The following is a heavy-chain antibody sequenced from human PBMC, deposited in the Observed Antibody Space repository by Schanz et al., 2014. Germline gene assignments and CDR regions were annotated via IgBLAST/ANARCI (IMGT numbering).Heavy chain of an antibody. J-gene: IGHJ3*02. V-gene: IGHV3-48*04. CDR3: ARENLNWEAFDI. CDR2: ISRDGTTS. D-gene: IGHD7-27*01. Sequence: EVQLVESGGGLVQPGGSLRLSCAASGFTFRTYLMNWVRQAPGKGLEWVSFISRDGTTSYYADSVKGRFTISRDNAKNSLYLEMTSLRGEDTAVYYCARENLNWEAFDIWGQGTVVTVSS. CDR1: GFTFRTYL.